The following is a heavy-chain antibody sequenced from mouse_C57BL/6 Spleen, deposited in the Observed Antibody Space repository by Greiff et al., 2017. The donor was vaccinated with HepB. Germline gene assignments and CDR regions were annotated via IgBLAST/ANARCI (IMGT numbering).Heavy chain of an antibody. CDR2: IYPGNSDT. CDR1: GYTFTSYW. Sequence: VQLKESGTVLARPGASVKMSCKTSGYTFTSYWMHWVKQRPGQGLEWIGAIYPGNSDTSYNQKFKGKAKLTAVTSASTAYMELSSLTNEDSAVYYCTRSVLPYWYFDVWGTGTTVTVSS. CDR3: TRSVLPYWYFDV. J-gene: IGHJ1*03. V-gene: IGHV1-5*01.